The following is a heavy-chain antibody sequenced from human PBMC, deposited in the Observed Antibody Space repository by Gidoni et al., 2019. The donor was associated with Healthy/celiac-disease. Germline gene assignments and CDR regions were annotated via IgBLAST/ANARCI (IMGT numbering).Heavy chain of an antibody. V-gene: IGHV4-61*02. CDR1: GGSISSGSYY. CDR2: IYTSGST. D-gene: IGHD6-13*01. Sequence: QVQLQESGPGLVKPSQTLSLTCTVSGGSISSGSYYWSWIRQPAWKGMEWIGRIYTSGSTNYNPSLKSRVTISVDTSKNQFSLKLSSVTAADTAVYYCARDSSSWYSWFDPWGQGTLVTVSS. J-gene: IGHJ5*02. CDR3: ARDSSSWYSWFDP.